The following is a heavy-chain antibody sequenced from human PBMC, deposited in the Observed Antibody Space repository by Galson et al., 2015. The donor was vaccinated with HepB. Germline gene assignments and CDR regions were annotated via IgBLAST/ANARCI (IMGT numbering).Heavy chain of an antibody. D-gene: IGHD3-3*01. Sequence: QSGAEVKKPGESLKVSCKASGYTFTGYYMHWVRQAPGQGLEWMGWINPNSGGTNYAQKFQGRVTMTRDTSISTAYMELSRLRSDDTAVYYCARGYDFWSGYYEPFWYFDLWGRGTLVTVSS. CDR3: ARGYDFWSGYYEPFWYFDL. J-gene: IGHJ2*01. CDR1: GYTFTGYY. V-gene: IGHV1-2*02. CDR2: INPNSGGT.